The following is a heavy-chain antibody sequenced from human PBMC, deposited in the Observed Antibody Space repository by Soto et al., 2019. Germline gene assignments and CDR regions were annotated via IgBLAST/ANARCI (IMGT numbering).Heavy chain of an antibody. V-gene: IGHV3-21*01. Sequence: GGSLRLSCAASGFTFSSYSMNWVRQAPGKGLEWVSSISSSSSYIYYADSVKGRFTISRDNAKNSPYLQMNSLRAEDKAVYYCASLTYDFWSGHFDYWGQGTLVTVSS. CDR2: ISSSSSYI. CDR1: GFTFSSYS. D-gene: IGHD3-3*01. CDR3: ASLTYDFWSGHFDY. J-gene: IGHJ4*02.